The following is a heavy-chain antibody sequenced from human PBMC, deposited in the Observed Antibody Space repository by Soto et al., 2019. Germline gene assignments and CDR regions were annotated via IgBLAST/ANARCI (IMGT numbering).Heavy chain of an antibody. CDR1: GFTFSSYG. J-gene: IGHJ6*02. Sequence: GGSLRLSCAASGFTFSSYGMHWFRQAPGKGLEWVAVIWYDGSNKYYADSVKGRFTISRDNSKNTLYLQMNSLRAEDTAVYYCARDMTRTGYSFYYGMDVWGQGTTVTVS. CDR3: ARDMTRTGYSFYYGMDV. V-gene: IGHV3-33*01. D-gene: IGHD5-18*01. CDR2: IWYDGSNK.